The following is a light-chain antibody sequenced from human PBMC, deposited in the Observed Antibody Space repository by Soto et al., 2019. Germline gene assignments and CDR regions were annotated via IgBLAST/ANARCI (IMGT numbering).Light chain of an antibody. CDR2: EVS. CDR3: TSFAPGRIYV. CDR1: SGCIGAYDL. V-gene: IGLV2-14*03. Sequence: QAALTQPAAVSASPGQSIAISWRGTSGCIGAYDLVSWYQQHPGRAPKLIIYEVSHRFSGLSYRFSGSKSGNTASLTISGLQAEDEGDYYCTSFAPGRIYVFGSGTKVTVL. J-gene: IGLJ1*01.